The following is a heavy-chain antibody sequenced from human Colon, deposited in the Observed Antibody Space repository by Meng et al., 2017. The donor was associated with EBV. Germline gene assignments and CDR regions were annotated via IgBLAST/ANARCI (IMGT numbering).Heavy chain of an antibody. V-gene: IGHV4-61*01. CDR3: ARVSGRSFDP. J-gene: IGHJ5*02. CDR2: IYYIGGT. D-gene: IGHD3-10*01. Sequence: QVQPPSLALVLVHPSETLPRTCTASGASVATGRYSWSWIRQPPGKGLEWIAYIYYIGGTNYNPSLKSRLTISLDTSKNQFSLSLRSVTAADTAVYYCARVSGRSFDPWGQGTLVTVSS. CDR1: GASVATGRYS.